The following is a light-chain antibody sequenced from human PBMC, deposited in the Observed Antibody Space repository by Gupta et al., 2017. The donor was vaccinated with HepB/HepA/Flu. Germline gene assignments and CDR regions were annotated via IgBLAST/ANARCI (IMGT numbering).Light chain of an antibody. J-gene: IGLJ2*01. CDR2: GNS. CDR1: SSNIGAGYD. Sequence: QSVLTQPPSVSGAPGQRVTISCTGSSSNIGAGYDVHWYQQLPGTAPKLLIYGNSNRPSGVPDRFSGSKSCTSASLAITGLQDEDEADYYCQSYDSSLSGVVFGGGTKLTVL. V-gene: IGLV1-40*01. CDR3: QSYDSSLSGVV.